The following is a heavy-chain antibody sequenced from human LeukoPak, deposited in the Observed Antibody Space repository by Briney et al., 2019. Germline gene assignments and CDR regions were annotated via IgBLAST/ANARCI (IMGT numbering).Heavy chain of an antibody. J-gene: IGHJ4*02. CDR2: FDPEDGET. Sequence: ASVKVSCKVSGYILTELSMHWVRQAPGKGLEWMGGFDPEDGETIYAQKFQGRVTMTEDTSTDTAYMELSSLRSEDTAVYYCATVYDSSGYLNYWGQGTLVTVSS. V-gene: IGHV1-24*01. D-gene: IGHD3-22*01. CDR1: GYILTELS. CDR3: ATVYDSSGYLNY.